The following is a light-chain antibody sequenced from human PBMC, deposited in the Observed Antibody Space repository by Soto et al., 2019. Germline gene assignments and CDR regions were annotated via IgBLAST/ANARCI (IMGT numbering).Light chain of an antibody. CDR3: CSYAGSYTFV. V-gene: IGLV2-11*01. J-gene: IGLJ2*01. CDR1: SSDVGGYNY. CDR2: DVS. Sequence: QSVLTQPRSVSGSPGQSVTNSCTGTSSDVGGYNYVSWYQQHPGKAPKLMIYDVSKRPSGVPDRFSGSKSGNTASLTISGLQAEDEADYYCCSYAGSYTFVFGGGTKLTVL.